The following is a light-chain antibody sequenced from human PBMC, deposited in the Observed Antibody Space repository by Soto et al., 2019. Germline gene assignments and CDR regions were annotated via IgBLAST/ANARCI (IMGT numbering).Light chain of an antibody. J-gene: IGKJ2*01. CDR3: QLYGSPPLYT. CDR1: QSVRSTY. V-gene: IGKV3-20*01. Sequence: EVVLTQSPGTLSLSPGERAALSCRASQSVRSTYLAWYQQKPGQAPRLLIYGASSMATGIPDRFSGSGSGTYFTLTISRLEPEDFAVYYCQLYGSPPLYTFGQGTKLEI. CDR2: GAS.